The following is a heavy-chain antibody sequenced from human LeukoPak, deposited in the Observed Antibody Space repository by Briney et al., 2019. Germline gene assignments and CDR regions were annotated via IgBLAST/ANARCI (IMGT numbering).Heavy chain of an antibody. V-gene: IGHV4-59*01. J-gene: IGHJ3*01. CDR1: SGSISSYY. D-gene: IGHD4/OR15-4a*01. CDR2: IYYSGST. Sequence: SETLTLTCAASSGSISSYYWSWIRQPPGKGLEWIGYIYYSGSTNYNPSLKSRVTISVDTSKNQFSLKLTSVTAADTAVYYCARERGSIMLTESSLSDAFEVWGQGTMVTVSS. CDR3: ARERGSIMLTESSLSDAFEV.